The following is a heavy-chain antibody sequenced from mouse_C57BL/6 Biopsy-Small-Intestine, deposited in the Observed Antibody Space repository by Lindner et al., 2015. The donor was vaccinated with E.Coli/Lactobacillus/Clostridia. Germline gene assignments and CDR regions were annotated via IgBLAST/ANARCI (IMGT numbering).Heavy chain of an antibody. D-gene: IGHD2-4*01. CDR2: IYPGGGYT. V-gene: IGHV1-63*01. CDR3: ARGDDYDY. J-gene: IGHJ2*01. CDR1: GYTFTNYW. Sequence: VQLQESGAELVRPGTSVNMSCKASGYTFTNYWIGWAKQRPGHGLEWIGDIYPGGGYTNYNEKFKGKATLTADKSSSTAYMQFSSLTSEDSAIYYCARGDDYDYWGQGTTLTVSS.